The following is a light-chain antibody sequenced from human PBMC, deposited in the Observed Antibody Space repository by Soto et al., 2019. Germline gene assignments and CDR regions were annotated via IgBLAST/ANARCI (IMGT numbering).Light chain of an antibody. CDR3: QQYGSSPQT. CDR1: QSVSISD. J-gene: IGKJ1*01. Sequence: EIVLTQSPGTLSLSAGERATLSCRASQSVSISDLAWSQQHPGQTPRLLIYGASSRATGIPDRFSGSGSRTDFTLPISRLEPDDVAVYYCQQYGSSPQTFGQGTKVDIK. CDR2: GAS. V-gene: IGKV3-20*01.